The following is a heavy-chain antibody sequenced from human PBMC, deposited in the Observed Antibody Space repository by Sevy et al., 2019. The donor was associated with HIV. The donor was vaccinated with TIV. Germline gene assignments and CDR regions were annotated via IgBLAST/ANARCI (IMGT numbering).Heavy chain of an antibody. CDR3: AREGSTRWSRIDY. CDR1: GGSISSYY. J-gene: IGHJ4*02. CDR2: IYSSGST. V-gene: IGHV4-4*07. D-gene: IGHD6-13*01. Sequence: SETLSLTCTASGGSISSYYWSWIRQPAGKRLEWIGRIYSSGSTNYNPSLKSRVTVSLDTSKNQFSLKLSSVTAADTAVYYCAREGSTRWSRIDYWGQGTLVTVSS.